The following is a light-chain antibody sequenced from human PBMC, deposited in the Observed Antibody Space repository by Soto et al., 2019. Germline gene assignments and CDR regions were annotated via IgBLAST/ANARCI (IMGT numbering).Light chain of an antibody. V-gene: IGLV2-14*01. Sequence: QSALTQPASVSGSPGQSITMSCSGTSEDVGGYNYVSWYQHHPGKAPKLLIYEVTNRPSGLSDRFSGSKSGNTASLNISGLQAEDEADYYCSSYTSSNTLVFGTGTKLTVL. CDR1: SEDVGGYNY. J-gene: IGLJ1*01. CDR2: EVT. CDR3: SSYTSSNTLV.